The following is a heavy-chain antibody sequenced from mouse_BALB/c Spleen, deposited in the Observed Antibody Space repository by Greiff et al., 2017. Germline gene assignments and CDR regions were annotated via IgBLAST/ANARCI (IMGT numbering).Heavy chain of an antibody. CDR2: ISSGGSYT. CDR1: GFTFSSYT. CDR3: TRETTVVPDAMDY. Sequence: EVHLVESGGGLVKPGGSLKLSCAASGFTFSSYTMSWVRQTPEKRLEWVATISSGGSYTYYPDSVKGRFTISRDNAKNTLYLQMSSLKSEDTAMYYCTRETTVVPDAMDYWGQGTSVTVSS. J-gene: IGHJ4*01. D-gene: IGHD1-1*01. V-gene: IGHV5-6-4*01.